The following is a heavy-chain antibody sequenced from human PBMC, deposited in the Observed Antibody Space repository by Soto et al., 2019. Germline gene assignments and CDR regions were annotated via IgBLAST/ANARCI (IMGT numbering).Heavy chain of an antibody. CDR3: AKDLYDILTGYSQGLYYYGMDV. V-gene: IGHV3-30*18. CDR1: GFTFSSYG. Sequence: GGSLRLSCAASGFTFSSYGMHWVRQAPGKGLEWVAVISYDGSNKYYADSVKGRFTISRDNSKNTLYLQMNSLRAEDTAVYYCAKDLYDILTGYSQGLYYYGMDVWGQGTTVTVSS. J-gene: IGHJ6*02. D-gene: IGHD3-9*01. CDR2: ISYDGSNK.